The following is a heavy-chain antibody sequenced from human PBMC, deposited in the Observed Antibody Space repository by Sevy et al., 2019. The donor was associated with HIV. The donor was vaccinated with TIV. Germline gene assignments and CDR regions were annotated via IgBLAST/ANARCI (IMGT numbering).Heavy chain of an antibody. J-gene: IGHJ3*02. CDR3: ARDKEPYYYDSSGYYPGSHAFDI. Sequence: GGSLRLSCAASGFTFSSYSMNWVRQAPGKGLEWVSSISSSSSYIYYADSVKGRFTISRDNAKNSLYLQMNSLRAEDTAVYYCARDKEPYYYDSSGYYPGSHAFDIWGQRTMVTVSS. D-gene: IGHD3-22*01. CDR1: GFTFSSYS. V-gene: IGHV3-21*01. CDR2: ISSSSSYI.